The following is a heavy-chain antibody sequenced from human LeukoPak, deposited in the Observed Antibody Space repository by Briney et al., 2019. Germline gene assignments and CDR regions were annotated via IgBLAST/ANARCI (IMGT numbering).Heavy chain of an antibody. CDR1: GFTFSSYS. J-gene: IGHJ4*02. CDR2: ISSSSSYI. Sequence: TGGSLRLSCAASGFTFSSYSMNWVRQAPGKGLEWVSSISSSSSYIYYADSVKGRFTISRDNAKNSLYLQMNSLRAEDTAVYYCARGLLNGGYDYFDYWGQGTLVTVSS. CDR3: ARGLLNGGYDYFDY. V-gene: IGHV3-21*01. D-gene: IGHD5-12*01.